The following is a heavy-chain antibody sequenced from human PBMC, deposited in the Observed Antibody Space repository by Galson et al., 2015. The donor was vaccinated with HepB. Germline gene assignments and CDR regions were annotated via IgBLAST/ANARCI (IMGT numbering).Heavy chain of an antibody. CDR1: GFTFSSYS. D-gene: IGHD3-3*01. V-gene: IGHV3-21*01. Sequence: SLRLSCAASGFTFSSYSMNWVRQAPGKGLEWVSSISSSSSYIYYADSVKGRFTISRDNAKNSLYLQMNSLRAEDTAVYYCARDPLAGFWSGYYQAEDSNWFDPWGQGTLVTVSS. J-gene: IGHJ5*02. CDR3: ARDPLAGFWSGYYQAEDSNWFDP. CDR2: ISSSSSYI.